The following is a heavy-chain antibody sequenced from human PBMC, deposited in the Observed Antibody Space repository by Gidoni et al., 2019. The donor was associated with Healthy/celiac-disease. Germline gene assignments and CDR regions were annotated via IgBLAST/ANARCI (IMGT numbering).Heavy chain of an antibody. CDR1: GFPFSSYS. D-gene: IGHD5-12*01. V-gene: IGHV3-21*01. CDR2: ISSSSSYI. CDR3: AREMATPYYYYGMDV. Sequence: EVQLVESGGGLVKPGGSLRLSCAASGFPFSSYSMNWVRQAPGKGLEWVSSISSSSSYIYYADSVKGRFTISRDNAKNSLYLQMNSLRAEDTAVYYCAREMATPYYYYGMDVWGQGTTVTVSS. J-gene: IGHJ6*02.